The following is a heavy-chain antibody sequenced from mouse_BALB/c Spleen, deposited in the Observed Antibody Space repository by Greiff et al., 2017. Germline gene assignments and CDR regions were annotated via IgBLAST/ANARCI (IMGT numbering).Heavy chain of an antibody. J-gene: IGHJ4*01. CDR1: GFTFSSYG. CDR3: ARRYVYYYAMDY. CDR2: ISSGGSYT. D-gene: IGHD2-10*02. V-gene: IGHV5-6*02. Sequence: EVKLVESGGDLVKPGGSLKLSCAASGFTFSSYGMSWVRQTPDKRLEWVATISSGGSYTYYPDSVKGRFTISRDKAKNTLYLQMSSLKSEDTALYYCARRYVYYYAMDYWGQGTSVTVSS.